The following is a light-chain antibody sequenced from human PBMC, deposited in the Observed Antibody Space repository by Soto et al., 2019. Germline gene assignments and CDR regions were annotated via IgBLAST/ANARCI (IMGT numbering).Light chain of an antibody. Sequence: EIVMTQSPGTVSVFPGETVTLSCRASQSVSGYLDWFHQKPGQAPRLLIYGASSRATGIPDRFSGSGSRTDFTLTVSRLEPEDFAVYYCHHYGSSTWTFGQGTKVDIK. J-gene: IGKJ1*01. CDR1: QSVSGY. CDR2: GAS. V-gene: IGKV3-20*01. CDR3: HHYGSSTWT.